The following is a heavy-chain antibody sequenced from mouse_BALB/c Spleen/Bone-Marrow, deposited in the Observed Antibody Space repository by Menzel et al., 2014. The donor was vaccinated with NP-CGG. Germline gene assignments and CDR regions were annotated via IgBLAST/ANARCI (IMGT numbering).Heavy chain of an antibody. Sequence: VVESGGGSVQPGGSLRLSCATSGFTFTDYYMSWVRQPPGKALEWLGFIRNKAKGYTTDYSASVKGRFTISRDNSQRILYLQMNTLRAEDSATYYCARDENVGIYWYFDVWGAGTTVIVSS. CDR1: GFTFTDYY. J-gene: IGHJ1*01. V-gene: IGHV7-3*02. CDR3: ARDENVGIYWYFDV. CDR2: IRNKAKGYTT.